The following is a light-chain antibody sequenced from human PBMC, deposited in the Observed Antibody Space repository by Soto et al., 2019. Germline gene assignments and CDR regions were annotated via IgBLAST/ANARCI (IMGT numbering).Light chain of an antibody. Sequence: QSVLTQPASVSGSPGQSITISCTGTSSDVGGYNYVSWYQHHPGKAPKLIIYEVINRPSGVSNRFSASKSGNTASLTISGLQAEDEGDYYCSSYTTSSTWLFGGGTKLTVL. J-gene: IGLJ3*02. V-gene: IGLV2-14*01. CDR3: SSYTTSSTWL. CDR2: EVI. CDR1: SSDVGGYNY.